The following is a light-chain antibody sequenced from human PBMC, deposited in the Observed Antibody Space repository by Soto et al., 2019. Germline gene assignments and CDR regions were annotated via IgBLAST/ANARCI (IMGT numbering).Light chain of an antibody. CDR3: QQRPMWPIT. CDR2: DAY. CDR1: QSFRGQ. J-gene: IGKJ5*01. Sequence: EVVLTQSPVTLSLSPGERATLSCRASQSFRGQLAWYQQKPGQAPRLLIYDAYNRDTGIPPRFSGSGSGTDFTLTISSLEPEDSAIYYCQQRPMWPITFGQGTRLEIK. V-gene: IGKV3-11*01.